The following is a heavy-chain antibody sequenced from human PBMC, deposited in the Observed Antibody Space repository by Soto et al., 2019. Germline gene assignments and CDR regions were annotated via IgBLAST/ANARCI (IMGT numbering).Heavy chain of an antibody. CDR2: SYHSGST. CDR1: GGSISSSNW. D-gene: IGHD6-19*01. V-gene: IGHV4-4*02. CDR3: ARANSGGGDY. J-gene: IGHJ4*02. Sequence: QVQLQESGPGLVKPSGTLSLTCAVSGGSISSSNWWSWVRQPPGKGLEWMGESYHSGSTNYHPSRKGRVTISVDKSKNQFSLKLSSVTAADTAGYYCARANSGGGDYWGQGTLVTVSS.